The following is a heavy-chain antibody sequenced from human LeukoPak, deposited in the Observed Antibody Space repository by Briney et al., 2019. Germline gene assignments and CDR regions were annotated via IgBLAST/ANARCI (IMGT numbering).Heavy chain of an antibody. D-gene: IGHD2-15*01. J-gene: IGHJ4*02. Sequence: SETLSLTCAVYGGSFSGYYWGWIRQSPGKELEWIGSIHHSGNTYYNPSLKSRVTISVDTSKNQFFLKLSPVTAADTAMYYCARAMSYSQHFFDYWGQGTLVTVSS. CDR1: GGSFSGYY. V-gene: IGHV4-38-2*01. CDR2: IHHSGNT. CDR3: ARAMSYSQHFFDY.